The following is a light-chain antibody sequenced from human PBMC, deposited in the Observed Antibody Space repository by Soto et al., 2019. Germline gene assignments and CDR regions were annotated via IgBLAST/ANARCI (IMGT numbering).Light chain of an antibody. Sequence: QSVLTQPASVSGSPGQSITISCTGTNSDIGNYNYVSWYQQHPGKAPKLMIYDVSNRHSGISNRFSGSKSGNTASLTISVHQAEDEAEYYCSSYTTGSTYVFGTGTKLTVL. CDR3: SSYTTGSTYV. CDR2: DVS. CDR1: NSDIGNYNY. J-gene: IGLJ1*01. V-gene: IGLV2-14*01.